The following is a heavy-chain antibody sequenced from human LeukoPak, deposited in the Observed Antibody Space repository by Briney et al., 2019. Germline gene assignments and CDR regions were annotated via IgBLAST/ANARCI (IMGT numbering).Heavy chain of an antibody. Sequence: PGGSLRLSCAASGFTFRSYGMHWVRQAPGKGLEWVAIIRYDGTNKYYADSVKGRFTISRDNSKNTLYLQMNSLRAEDTAVYYCARSGTGVRGYSYGYDWYFDLWGRGTLVTVSS. D-gene: IGHD5-18*01. CDR1: GFTFRSYG. CDR2: IRYDGTNK. V-gene: IGHV3-33*01. J-gene: IGHJ2*01. CDR3: ARSGTGVRGYSYGYDWYFDL.